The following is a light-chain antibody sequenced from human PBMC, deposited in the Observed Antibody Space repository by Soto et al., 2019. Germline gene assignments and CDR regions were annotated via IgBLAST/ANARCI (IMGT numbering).Light chain of an antibody. Sequence: DIQMTQSPSSPSASIGDRVTITCRAGHSISTYLNWYQQKPGKAPKLLIYAASSLQSGVPSRFSGSGSGTDFTLTINSLQPEDFATYYCQHTYSAPYTFGQGTKLEIK. V-gene: IGKV1-39*01. CDR3: QHTYSAPYT. CDR2: AAS. CDR1: HSISTY. J-gene: IGKJ2*01.